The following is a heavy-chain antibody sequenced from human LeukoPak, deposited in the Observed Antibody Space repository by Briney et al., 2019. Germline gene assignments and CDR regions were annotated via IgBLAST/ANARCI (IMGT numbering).Heavy chain of an antibody. J-gene: IGHJ4*02. CDR1: GFSIGEYA. V-gene: IGHV3-49*04. Sequence: NPGGSLRLSCTTSGFSIGEYAVSWVRQAPGKGLEWLGLIRSRSYGGTTQYAASVKGRFTISRDDSKSIAYLQMNSLKTEDTAVYYCSSGTPTVTRGFDYWGQGTLVTVSS. CDR2: IRSRSYGGTT. D-gene: IGHD4-17*01. CDR3: SSGTPTVTRGFDY.